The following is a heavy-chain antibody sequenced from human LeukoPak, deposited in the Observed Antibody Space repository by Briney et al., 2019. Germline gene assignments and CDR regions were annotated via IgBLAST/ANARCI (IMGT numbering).Heavy chain of an antibody. D-gene: IGHD2-2*01. V-gene: IGHV4-30-2*01. CDR1: GGSISSGGYY. J-gene: IGHJ6*03. CDR3: ARVVVVVPAAPHMDV. Sequence: PSETLSLTCTVSGGSISSGGYYWSWIRQPPGKGLEWIGYIYHSESTYYNPSLKSRVTISVDRSKNQFSLKLSSVTAADTAVYYCARVVVVVPAAPHMDVWGKGTTVTVSS. CDR2: IYHSEST.